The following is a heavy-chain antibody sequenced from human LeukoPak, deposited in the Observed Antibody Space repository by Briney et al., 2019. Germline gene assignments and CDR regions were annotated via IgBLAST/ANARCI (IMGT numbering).Heavy chain of an antibody. CDR3: ANWGNTWGFDN. D-gene: IGHD7-27*01. J-gene: IGHJ4*02. CDR1: GFTFSNYW. Sequence: GGSLRLSCAASGFTFSNYWMSWVRQAPGKGLEWVANIKQDGSGKYYVDSVKGRLTISRDNAKNSLYLQMNSLRAEDTAVYYCANWGNTWGFDNWGQGTLVTLSS. V-gene: IGHV3-7*01. CDR2: IKQDGSGK.